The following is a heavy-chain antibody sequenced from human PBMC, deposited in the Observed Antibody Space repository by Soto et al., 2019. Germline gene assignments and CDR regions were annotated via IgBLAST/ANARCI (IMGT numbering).Heavy chain of an antibody. CDR3: ARGRRANFAP. J-gene: IGHJ5*02. CDR2: MNPNSGNT. Sequence: ASVKVSCKXSGYTFSSYDIMWVRQAQGQGLEWMGWMNPNSGNTGFAERFQGRVTLTRDTYISTAYMELSNLRPEDTAVYYCARGRRANFAPWGQGTLVTVSS. V-gene: IGHV1-8*01. D-gene: IGHD6-25*01. CDR1: GYTFSSYD.